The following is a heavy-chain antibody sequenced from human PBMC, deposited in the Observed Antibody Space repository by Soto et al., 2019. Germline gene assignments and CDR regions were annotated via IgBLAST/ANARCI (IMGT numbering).Heavy chain of an antibody. D-gene: IGHD1-26*01. CDR2: IKSKTDGGTT. V-gene: IGHV3-15*01. Sequence: PGGSLRLSCAASGFTFSNAWMSWVRQAPGKGLEWVGRIKSKTDGGTTDYAAPVKGRFTISRDDSKNTLYLQMNSLKAEDTAVYYCTTQTRSGRVDYWGQGTLVTVSS. CDR1: GFTFSNAW. CDR3: TTQTRSGRVDY. J-gene: IGHJ4*02.